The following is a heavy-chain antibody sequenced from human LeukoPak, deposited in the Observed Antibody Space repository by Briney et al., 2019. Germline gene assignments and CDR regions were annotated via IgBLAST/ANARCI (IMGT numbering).Heavy chain of an antibody. J-gene: IGHJ4*02. D-gene: IGHD2-2*01. Sequence: ASVKVSCKASGYTFTGYYMHWVRQAPGQGLEWMGWINPNNGDTIYAQKFQGRVTMTRDTSISTSYMDLSRLTSDDTAVYYCARAYCSSSGCYDYFGYWGQGTLVTVSS. CDR2: INPNNGDT. CDR1: GYTFTGYY. CDR3: ARAYCSSSGCYDYFGY. V-gene: IGHV1-2*02.